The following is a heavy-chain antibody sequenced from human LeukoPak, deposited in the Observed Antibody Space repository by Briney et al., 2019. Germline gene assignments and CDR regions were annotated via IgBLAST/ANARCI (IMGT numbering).Heavy chain of an antibody. CDR2: ISYDGSNK. Sequence: PGGSLRLSCAASGFTFSSYGMHWVRQAPGKGLEWVAVISYDGSNKYYADSVKGRFTISRDNSKNTLYLQMNSLRAEDTAVYYCAKDDTYSSSWNCWGQGTLVTVSS. J-gene: IGHJ4*02. CDR1: GFTFSSYG. V-gene: IGHV3-30*18. CDR3: AKDDTYSSSWNC. D-gene: IGHD6-13*01.